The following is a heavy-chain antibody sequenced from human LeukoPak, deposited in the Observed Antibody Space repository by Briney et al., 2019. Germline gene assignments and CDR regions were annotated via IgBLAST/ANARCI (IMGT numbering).Heavy chain of an antibody. CDR1: GFTFSSYG. V-gene: IGHV3-30*03. J-gene: IGHJ6*02. D-gene: IGHD4-11*01. CDR3: ARDQYPSRYSYYYYGMDV. CDR2: ISYDGSNK. Sequence: PGGSLRLSCAASGFTFSSYGMHWVRQAPGKGLEWVAVISYDGSNKYYADSVKGRFTISRDNSKNTLYLQMNSLRAEDTAVYYCARDQYPSRYSYYYYGMDVWGQGTTVTVSS.